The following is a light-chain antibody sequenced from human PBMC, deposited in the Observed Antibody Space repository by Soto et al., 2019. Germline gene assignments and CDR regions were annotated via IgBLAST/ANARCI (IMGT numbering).Light chain of an antibody. CDR2: GVS. CDR3: QQYGNLWT. J-gene: IGKJ1*01. CDR1: QTLSANF. Sequence: ENVLTQSPGTLSLSPGARATLSCRASQTLSANFLAWYQQKPGQAPKLVIYGVSKRSTGIPDRFSGSGSGTDFTLTIARMEPEDFATYYCQQYGNLWTFGQGTKVEIK. V-gene: IGKV3-20*01.